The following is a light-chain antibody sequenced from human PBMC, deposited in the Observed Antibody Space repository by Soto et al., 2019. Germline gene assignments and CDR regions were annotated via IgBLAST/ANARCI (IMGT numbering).Light chain of an antibody. J-gene: IGLJ1*01. Sequence: QPVLTQPSSVCGSPGQSITISCTGTISDVGGYNFVSWYQHHPGKAPKLMIYEVINRPSGVSHRFSGSKYGNTASLTISGLQAEDEADYSCSSYTSRSTLVFGTGTKVTVL. V-gene: IGLV2-14*01. CDR2: EVI. CDR3: SSYTSRSTLV. CDR1: ISDVGGYNF.